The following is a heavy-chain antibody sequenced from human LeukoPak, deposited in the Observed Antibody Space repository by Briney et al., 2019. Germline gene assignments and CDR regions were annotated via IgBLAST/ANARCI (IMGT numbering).Heavy chain of an antibody. CDR2: INPNSGGT. CDR3: ARVSRRNYYFDY. Sequence: GGSLRLSCAASGYTFTGYYMHWVRQAPGQGLEWMGRINPNSGGTNYAQKFQGRVTMTRDTSISTAHMELSRLRSDDTAVYYCARVSRRNYYFDYWGQGTLVTVSS. J-gene: IGHJ4*02. CDR1: GYTFTGYY. V-gene: IGHV1-2*06.